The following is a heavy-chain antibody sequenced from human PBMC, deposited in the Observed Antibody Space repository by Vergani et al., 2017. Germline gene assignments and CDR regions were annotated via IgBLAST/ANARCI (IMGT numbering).Heavy chain of an antibody. CDR1: GFTFSNAW. V-gene: IGHV3-15*01. J-gene: IGHJ3*02. CDR3: TTEVGAGHDAFDI. D-gene: IGHD1-26*01. Sequence: EVQLVESGGGLVQPGGSLRLSCAASGFTFSNAWMSWVRQAPGKGLEWVGRIKSKTDGGTTDYPAPVKGRFTISRDDSKNTLYLQMNSLKTEDTAVYYCTTEVGAGHDAFDIWGQGTMVTVSS. CDR2: IKSKTDGGTT.